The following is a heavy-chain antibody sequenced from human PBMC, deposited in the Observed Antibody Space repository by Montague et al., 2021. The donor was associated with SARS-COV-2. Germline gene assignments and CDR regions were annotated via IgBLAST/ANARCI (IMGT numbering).Heavy chain of an antibody. CDR1: GFTFSSFS. J-gene: IGHJ6*02. Sequence: SLRLSCAASGFTFSSFSMNWVRQAPGKRLEWVASISSESTYILYAESVRGRFTVSRVNAQNLLFLQMNSLRAEDTALYYCARFETSKFYSSGVDVWGQGTTVTVSS. V-gene: IGHV3-21*01. D-gene: IGHD2-15*01. CDR3: ARFETSKFYSSGVDV. CDR2: ISSESTYI.